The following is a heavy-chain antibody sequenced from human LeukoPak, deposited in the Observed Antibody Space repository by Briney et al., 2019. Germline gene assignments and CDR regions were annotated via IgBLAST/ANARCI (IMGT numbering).Heavy chain of an antibody. D-gene: IGHD1-14*01. V-gene: IGHV3-23*01. J-gene: IGHJ6*02. CDR1: GFTFNNYA. Sequence: PGGSLRLSCEASGFTFNNYAMNWVRQAPGKGLGWVSVISGSGGTTYYADSVKGRFTISRDSSKNTLYLQMNSLRAEDTAVYYCAKVSGGGLYYDGMDVWGQGTTVTVSS. CDR2: ISGSGGTT. CDR3: AKVSGGGLYYDGMDV.